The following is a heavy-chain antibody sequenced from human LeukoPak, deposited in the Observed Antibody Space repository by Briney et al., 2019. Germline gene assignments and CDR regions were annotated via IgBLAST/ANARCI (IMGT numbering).Heavy chain of an antibody. CDR1: GFTFSSHW. J-gene: IGHJ4*02. CDR3: AKDNGRDRTGTKEF. V-gene: IGHV3-7*01. D-gene: IGHD1-7*01. CDR2: IREDGSEK. Sequence: GGSLRLSCAASGFTFSSHWMTWVRQAPGKGLEWVANIREDGSEKYYVDSVKGRFTISRDNSKNTLYLQVNSLRTEDTALYYCAKDNGRDRTGTKEFWGQGTLVTVSS.